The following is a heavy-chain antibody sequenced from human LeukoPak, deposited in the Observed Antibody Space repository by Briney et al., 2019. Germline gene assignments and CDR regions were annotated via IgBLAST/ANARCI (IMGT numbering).Heavy chain of an antibody. Sequence: GGSLRLSCAVSGFIVSGNHMSWVREAPGKVLGWVSLIYSGGYTYYAHAGKGRFTISRDNPKNTLYLQMNSLRAEDTAVYYCARGVGWFDPWGQGTLVTVSS. J-gene: IGHJ5*02. V-gene: IGHV3-66*01. CDR1: GFIVSGNH. CDR3: ARGVGWFDP. CDR2: IYSGGYT.